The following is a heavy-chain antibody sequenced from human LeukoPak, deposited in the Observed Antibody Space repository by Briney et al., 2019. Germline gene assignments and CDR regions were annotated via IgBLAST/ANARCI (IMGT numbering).Heavy chain of an antibody. D-gene: IGHD3-3*01. CDR1: GFTFSSYG. CDR3: AKDPTPSYDFWSGYWNWFDP. Sequence: PGRSLRLSCAASGFTFSSYGMHWVRQAPGKGLEWVAVISYDGSNKYYADSVKGRFTISRDNSKNTLYLQMNSLRAEDTAVYYCAKDPTPSYDFWSGYWNWFDPWGQGTLVTVSS. J-gene: IGHJ5*02. CDR2: ISYDGSNK. V-gene: IGHV3-30*18.